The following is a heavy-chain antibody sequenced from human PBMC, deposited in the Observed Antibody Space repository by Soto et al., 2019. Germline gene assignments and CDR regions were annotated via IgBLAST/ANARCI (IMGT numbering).Heavy chain of an antibody. J-gene: IGHJ5*02. D-gene: IGHD4-4*01. Sequence: EVQLLVSGGGSVQPGGSLRLSCAASGFSFSNYAMSWVRQAPGTGLEWVSAIASGGGRTYYAASVKGRFSISRDNSMNALYLQMHSLRAEDTAIYDCTQEHSNYPDNWFDPWGQGTLVTVSS. CDR3: TQEHSNYPDNWFDP. V-gene: IGHV3-23*01. CDR1: GFSFSNYA. CDR2: IASGGGRT.